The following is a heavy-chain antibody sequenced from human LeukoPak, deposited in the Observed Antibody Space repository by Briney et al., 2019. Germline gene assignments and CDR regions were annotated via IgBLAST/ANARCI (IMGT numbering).Heavy chain of an antibody. CDR3: AWISGYLGSFDY. J-gene: IGHJ4*02. D-gene: IGHD3-16*01. CDR2: IDWDDDK. CDR1: GFSLSTSGMC. Sequence: SGPALVKPTQTLTLTCTFSGFSLSTSGMCVSWIRQPPGKALEWLALIDWDDDKYYSTSLKTRLTISKDTSKNQVVLTVTNMDPVDTATYYCAWISGYLGSFDYWGQGTLVTVSS. V-gene: IGHV2-70*01.